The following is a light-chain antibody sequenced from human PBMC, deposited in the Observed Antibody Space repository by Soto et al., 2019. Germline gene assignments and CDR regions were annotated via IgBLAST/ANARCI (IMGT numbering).Light chain of an antibody. V-gene: IGLV2-14*01. CDR2: HVS. CDR1: SSDVGGYNY. J-gene: IGLJ1*01. Sequence: QSVLTQPASVSGSPGQSITISCTGTSSDVGGYNYVSWYQQYPGKAPKLMIYHVSNRPSGVSDRFSGSKSGNSASLTISGLQAEDEADYACSSYTTTSTYVFGPGTKVTVL. CDR3: SSYTTTSTYV.